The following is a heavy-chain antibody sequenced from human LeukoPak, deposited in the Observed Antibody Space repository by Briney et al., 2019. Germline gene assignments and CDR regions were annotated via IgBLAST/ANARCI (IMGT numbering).Heavy chain of an antibody. D-gene: IGHD6-19*01. J-gene: IGHJ4*02. V-gene: IGHV3-11*03. CDR2: ISDSGTYT. CDR1: GFTFSDEY. Sequence: PGGSLRLSCAASGFTFSDEYMSWIRQAPGKGLEWVSYISDSGTYTNYADSVRGRFTISRDNAKPSLYLQMNSLRAEDTAVYYCARSRVAGPGAYFDCWGQGTLVTVSS. CDR3: ARSRVAGPGAYFDC.